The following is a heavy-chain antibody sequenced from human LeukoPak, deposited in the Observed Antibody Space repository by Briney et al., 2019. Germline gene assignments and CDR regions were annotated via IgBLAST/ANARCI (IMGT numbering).Heavy chain of an antibody. Sequence: SVKLSCNSSGDTFRSYAISWVRQAPAQALEWMRGIIPIFGRANYAQKFQGRVTITTDESTSTAYMELSSLRSEDTAVYYCASCPALYGSVEVLFDYWGQGTPVTVSS. V-gene: IGHV1-69*05. CDR1: GDTFRSYA. CDR2: IIPIFGRA. D-gene: IGHD3-10*01. CDR3: ASCPALYGSVEVLFDY. J-gene: IGHJ4*02.